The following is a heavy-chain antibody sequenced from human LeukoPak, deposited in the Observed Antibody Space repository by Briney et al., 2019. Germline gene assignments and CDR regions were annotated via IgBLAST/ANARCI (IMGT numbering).Heavy chain of an antibody. CDR3: ARAFDSSGYSPYY. CDR1: GFTVSSNY. Sequence: GGSLRLSCAASGFTVSSNYMSWVRQAPGKGLEGVSVVYSGGSTYYADSVKGRFTISRDNSKNTLYLQMNSLRAEDTAVYYCARAFDSSGYSPYYWGQGTLVTVSS. CDR2: VYSGGST. J-gene: IGHJ4*02. D-gene: IGHD3-22*01. V-gene: IGHV3-66*01.